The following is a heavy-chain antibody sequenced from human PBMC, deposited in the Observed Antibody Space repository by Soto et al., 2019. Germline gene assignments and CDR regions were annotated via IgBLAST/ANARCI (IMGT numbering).Heavy chain of an antibody. CDR3: ARVGSTGSFPYYYNAMDV. Sequence: SETLSLTCTVSNGSIFSYYWIWIRQPAGKGLEWLGRIHSVGTTNYNPSLKSRVSMSVDTSNNQFSLTLLSVTAADTAVYYCARVGSTGSFPYYYNAMDVWGPGTSVTVSS. J-gene: IGHJ6*02. V-gene: IGHV4-4*07. CDR2: IHSVGTT. D-gene: IGHD2-2*01. CDR1: NGSIFSYY.